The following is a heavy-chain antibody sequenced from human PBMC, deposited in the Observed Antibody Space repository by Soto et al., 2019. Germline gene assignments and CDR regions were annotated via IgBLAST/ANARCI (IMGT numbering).Heavy chain of an antibody. CDR2: INPSGGST. CDR3: ARGPDIVVVPPLDAFDI. J-gene: IGHJ3*02. V-gene: IGHV1-46*03. CDR1: GYTCTSYY. D-gene: IGHD2-2*01. Sequence: AASVKVSCKASGYTCTSYYMHWVRQAPGQGLEWMGIINPSGGSTSYAQKFQGRVTMTRDTSTSTVYMELSSLRSEDTAVYYCARGPDIVVVPPLDAFDIWGQGTMVTVSS.